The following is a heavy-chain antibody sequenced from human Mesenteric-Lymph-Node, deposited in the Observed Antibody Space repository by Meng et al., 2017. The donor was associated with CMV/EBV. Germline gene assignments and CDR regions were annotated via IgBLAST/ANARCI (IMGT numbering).Heavy chain of an antibody. CDR2: ISRSAGST. Sequence: GGSLRLSWAASGFTSGSYAMTWVRQAPGKGLEWVSAISRSAGSTYYADSVKGRFTICRDNARNSLYLQMNSLRAEDTAVYYCVRGPYTVICQYAFDIWGQGTLVTVSS. J-gene: IGHJ3*02. D-gene: IGHD3-16*02. CDR1: GFTSGSYA. CDR3: VRGPYTVICQYAFDI. V-gene: IGHV3-23*01.